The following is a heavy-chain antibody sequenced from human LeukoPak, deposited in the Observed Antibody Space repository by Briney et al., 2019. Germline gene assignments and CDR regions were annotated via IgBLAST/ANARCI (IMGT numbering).Heavy chain of an antibody. Sequence: SETLSLTCTVSGGSISSYYWSWIRQPPGKGLEWIGYIYYSGSTNYNPSLKSRVTILVDTSKNQFSLKLSSVTAADTAVYYCARAPYYYDSSGYHPLCFDYWGQGTLVTVSS. CDR2: IYYSGST. CDR3: ARAPYYYDSSGYHPLCFDY. V-gene: IGHV4-59*01. D-gene: IGHD3-22*01. CDR1: GGSISSYY. J-gene: IGHJ4*02.